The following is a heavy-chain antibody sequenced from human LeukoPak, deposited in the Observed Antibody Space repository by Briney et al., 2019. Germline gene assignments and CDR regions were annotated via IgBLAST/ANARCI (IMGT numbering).Heavy chain of an antibody. V-gene: IGHV3-23*01. CDR2: ISGSGGST. CDR3: AKDPLVNSQEYFDY. D-gene: IGHD2/OR15-2a*01. Sequence: GGSLRLSCAASGFTFSSYAMSWVRQAPGKRLEWVSAISGSGGSTYYAESVKGRFTISRDNSKNTLYMQMNSLRAEDTAVYYCAKDPLVNSQEYFDYWGQGTLVTVSS. CDR1: GFTFSSYA. J-gene: IGHJ4*02.